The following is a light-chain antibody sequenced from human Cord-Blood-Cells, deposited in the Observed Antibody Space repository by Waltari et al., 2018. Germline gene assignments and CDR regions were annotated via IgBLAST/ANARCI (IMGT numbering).Light chain of an antibody. J-gene: IGKJ2*01. CDR3: QQYDNLPYT. CDR2: DAS. Sequence: HMIQSPSSLSASVGDRVTITCQASQDISNYLNWYQQKPGKAPKLLIYDASNLETGVPSRFSGSGSGTDFTFTISSLQPEDIATYYCQQYDNLPYTFGQGTKLEIK. CDR1: QDISNY. V-gene: IGKV1-33*01.